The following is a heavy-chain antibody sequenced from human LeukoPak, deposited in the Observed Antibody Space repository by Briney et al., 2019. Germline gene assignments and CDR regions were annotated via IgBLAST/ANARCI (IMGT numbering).Heavy chain of an antibody. CDR1: GDSVSSKNAA. CDR2: TYYRSKWFN. Sequence: SQTLSLTCAISGDSVSSKNAAWNWIRQSPSRGLEWLGRTYYRSKWFNDYAVSVKSRITINPDTSKNQFSLRLTSVTAADTAVYYCTRDSGTTGVVKFDPWGQGILVTVSS. J-gene: IGHJ5*02. D-gene: IGHD4-23*01. V-gene: IGHV6-1*01. CDR3: TRDSGTTGVVKFDP.